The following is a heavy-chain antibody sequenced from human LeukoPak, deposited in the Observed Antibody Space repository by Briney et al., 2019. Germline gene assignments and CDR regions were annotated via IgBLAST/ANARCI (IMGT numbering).Heavy chain of an antibody. CDR2: IKSKTDGGTT. V-gene: IGHV3-15*01. Sequence: PGGSLRLSCAASGFAFSNAWMSWVRQAPGKGLEWVGRIKSKTDGGTTDYAAPVKGRFTISRDDSKNTLYLQMNSLKTEDTAVYYCATGVWGAAAGSPIDYWGQGTLVTVSS. CDR3: ATGVWGAAAGSPIDY. J-gene: IGHJ4*02. D-gene: IGHD6-13*01. CDR1: GFAFSNAW.